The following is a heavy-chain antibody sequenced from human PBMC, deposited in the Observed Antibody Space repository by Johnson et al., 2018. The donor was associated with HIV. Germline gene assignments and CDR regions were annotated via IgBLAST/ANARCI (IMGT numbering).Heavy chain of an antibody. J-gene: IGHJ3*02. CDR2: INSDGSST. CDR1: GFTFSSYW. Sequence: EVLLLESGGGLVQPGGSLRLSCAASGFTFSSYWMHWVRQAPGKGLVWVSRINSDGSSTSYADSVKGRFTISRDNAKNTLYLQMNSLRSEDTAVYYCARAWSLGAFDIWGQGTMVTVAS. D-gene: IGHD2-15*01. CDR3: ARAWSLGAFDI. V-gene: IGHV3-74*02.